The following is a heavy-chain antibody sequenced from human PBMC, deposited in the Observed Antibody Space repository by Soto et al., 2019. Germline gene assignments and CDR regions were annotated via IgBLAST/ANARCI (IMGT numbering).Heavy chain of an antibody. CDR3: ASRALEHCGSSHCYGPFDY. V-gene: IGHV3-23*01. Sequence: EVQLLDSGGGLVQPGGSLRLSCAASGFTFTNYAMNWVRQSPGKGLEWVATISGSGGSTYYADFVKGRFTISRDNSKNTLYLQMNSLRAEDTALYYCASRALEHCGSSHCYGPFDYWGQGTLVTVSS. D-gene: IGHD2-2*01. CDR1: GFTFTNYA. J-gene: IGHJ4*02. CDR2: ISGSGGST.